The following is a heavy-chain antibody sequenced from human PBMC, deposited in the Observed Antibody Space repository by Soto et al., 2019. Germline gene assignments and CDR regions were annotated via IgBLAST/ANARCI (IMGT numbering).Heavy chain of an antibody. V-gene: IGHV3-9*01. CDR3: TKVGGLYDFWSGPLHFDL. CDR2: ISWNSDSI. CDR1: GFIFDDFA. Sequence: EAQLVESGGSLVQPGRSLRLTCVGSGFIFDDFAIHWVRQAPGKGLEWVSGISWNSDSIGYADSVKGRFTISRDNAKNALYLQMNSLRVEDTALYYCTKVGGLYDFWSGPLHFDLWGQGTLVTVSS. D-gene: IGHD3-3*01. J-gene: IGHJ4*02.